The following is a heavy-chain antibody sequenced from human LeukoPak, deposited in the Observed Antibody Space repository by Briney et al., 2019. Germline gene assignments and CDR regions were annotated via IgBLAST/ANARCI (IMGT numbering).Heavy chain of an antibody. V-gene: IGHV4-39*07. Sequence: SETLSLTCTVSGGSISSSSYYWGWIRQPPGKGLEWIGSIYYSGSTYYNPSLKSRVTISVDTSKNQFSLKLSSVTAADTAVYYCARVTFTGSGSYPFDYRGQGTLVTVSS. CDR1: GGSISSSSYY. CDR3: ARVTFTGSGSYPFDY. D-gene: IGHD1-26*01. J-gene: IGHJ4*02. CDR2: IYYSGST.